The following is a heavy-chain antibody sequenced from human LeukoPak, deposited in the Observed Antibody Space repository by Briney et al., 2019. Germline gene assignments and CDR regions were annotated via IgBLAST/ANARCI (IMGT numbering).Heavy chain of an antibody. J-gene: IGHJ4*02. Sequence: ASETLSLTCTVSGGSVSSYYWSWIRQPPGEGLEWIGYIYYSGSNNYNLSFKSRVTISVDTSKNQFSLKLSSVTAADTAVYYCARYVIAAAGYYFDYWGQGTLVTVSS. CDR2: IYYSGSN. D-gene: IGHD6-13*01. V-gene: IGHV4-59*08. CDR1: GGSVSSYY. CDR3: ARYVIAAAGYYFDY.